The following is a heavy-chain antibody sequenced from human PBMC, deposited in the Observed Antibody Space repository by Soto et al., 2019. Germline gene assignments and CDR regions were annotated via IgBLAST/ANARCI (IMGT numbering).Heavy chain of an antibody. J-gene: IGHJ4*02. CDR2: VNPSGGHT. CDR3: ARGGHVVVVTAALDY. Sequence: QVQLMQSGAEVKKPGASVKVSCKASGDTFTEYYIHWVRQAPGQGLEWMGTVNPSGGHTTYAQHFLVRVTMTRDTANSTLYMELTSLTSEDTAVYYCARGGHVVVVTAALDYWGQGTLVTVSS. CDR1: GDTFTEYY. D-gene: IGHD2-21*02. V-gene: IGHV1-46*01.